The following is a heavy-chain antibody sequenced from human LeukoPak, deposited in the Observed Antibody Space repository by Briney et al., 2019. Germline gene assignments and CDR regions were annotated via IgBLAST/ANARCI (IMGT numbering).Heavy chain of an antibody. D-gene: IGHD3-16*02. J-gene: IGHJ4*02. CDR1: GFTFSTYG. CDR2: ISGSGDTT. Sequence: PGGSPRLSCAASGFTFSTYGMSWVRQAPGKGLEWVSAISGSGDTTYYADSVKGRFTTSRDNSKNTLYLQMNSLRAEDTAIYYCAYLPSTKFPYENNFRYLFKYWGQGTLVTVSS. V-gene: IGHV3-23*01. CDR3: AYLPSTKFPYENNFRYLFKY.